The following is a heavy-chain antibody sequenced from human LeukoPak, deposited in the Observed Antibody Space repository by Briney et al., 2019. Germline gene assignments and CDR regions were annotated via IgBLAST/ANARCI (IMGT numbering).Heavy chain of an antibody. CDR3: AKDLGYCSGGSCYGYYFDY. Sequence: GGSLRLSCAASGFTFSSYAMSWVRQAPGKGLEWVSAISGSGGSTYYADSVKGRFTISRDNSKNTLYLQMNNLRAEDTAVYYCAKDLGYCSGGSCYGYYFDYWGQGTLVTVSS. V-gene: IGHV3-23*01. J-gene: IGHJ4*02. D-gene: IGHD2-15*01. CDR2: ISGSGGST. CDR1: GFTFSSYA.